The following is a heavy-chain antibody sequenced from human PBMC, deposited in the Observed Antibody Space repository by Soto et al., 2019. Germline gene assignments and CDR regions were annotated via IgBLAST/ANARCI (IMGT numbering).Heavy chain of an antibody. Sequence: QVQLVQSGAEVKKPGASVKVSCKASGYTFTSYDINWVRQATGQGLEWMGWMNPNSGNTGFAQKFQGRVTMTRNTSISTAYMELSSLRSEDTAVYYCASFGNMVYQGAFDIWGQGTMVTVSS. CDR3: ASFGNMVYQGAFDI. CDR2: MNPNSGNT. D-gene: IGHD2-8*01. V-gene: IGHV1-8*01. CDR1: GYTFTSYD. J-gene: IGHJ3*02.